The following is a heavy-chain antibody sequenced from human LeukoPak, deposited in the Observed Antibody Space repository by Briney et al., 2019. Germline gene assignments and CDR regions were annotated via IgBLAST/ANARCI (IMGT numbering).Heavy chain of an antibody. CDR2: ISAYNGNT. J-gene: IGHJ6*03. Sequence: EASVKVSCKASGYTFTSYGISWVRQAPGQGLEWMGWISAYNGNTNYAQKLQGRVTMTTDTSTSTAYMELRSLRSDDTAVYYCARGVIGSGWWGHYYYYMDVWGKGTTVTISS. CDR3: ARGVIGSGWWGHYYYYMDV. CDR1: GYTFTSYG. V-gene: IGHV1-18*01. D-gene: IGHD6-19*01.